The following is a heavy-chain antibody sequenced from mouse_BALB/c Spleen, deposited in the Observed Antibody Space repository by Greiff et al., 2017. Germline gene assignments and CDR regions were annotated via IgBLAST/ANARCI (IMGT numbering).Heavy chain of an antibody. CDR2: ISYDGSN. Sequence: EVKLQESGPGLVKPSQSLSLTCSVTGYSITSGYYWNWIRQFPGNKLEWMGYISYDGSNNYNPSLKNRISITRDTSKNQFFLKLNSVTTEDTATYYCARARGYGNLAWFAYWGQGTLVTVSA. V-gene: IGHV3-6*02. CDR1: GYSITSGYY. D-gene: IGHD2-1*01. J-gene: IGHJ3*01. CDR3: ARARGYGNLAWFAY.